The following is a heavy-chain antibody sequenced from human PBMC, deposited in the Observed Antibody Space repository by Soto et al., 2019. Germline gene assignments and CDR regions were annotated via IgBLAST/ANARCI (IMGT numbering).Heavy chain of an antibody. CDR2: IKSKTDGGTT. CDR1: GFTFSSAW. V-gene: IGHV3-15*07. Sequence: EVRLMESGGGLVKPGGSLRVSCAASGFTFSSAWMFWVRQAPGKGPEWVGRIKSKTDGGTTDYTTRVKDRFTISREDSENTVYPEMSRLDIEDTAVFYCCTGVGMIGSGALAYWGQGVLVTVSS. J-gene: IGHJ4*02. CDR3: CTGVGMIGSGALAY. D-gene: IGHD3-10*01.